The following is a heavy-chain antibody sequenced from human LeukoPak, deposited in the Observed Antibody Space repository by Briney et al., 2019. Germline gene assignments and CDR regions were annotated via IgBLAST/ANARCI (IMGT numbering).Heavy chain of an antibody. CDR2: INTNTGNP. V-gene: IGHV7-4-1*02. J-gene: IGHJ5*02. CDR3: ARAPQPLRITMIVVVSNWFDP. CDR1: GYTFTSYA. Sequence: ASVKVSCKASGYTFTSYAMNWVRQAPGQGLEWMGWINTNTGNPTYAQGFTGRFVFSLDTSVSTAYLQISSLKAEDTAVYYCARAPQPLRITMIVVVSNWFDPWGQGTLVTVSS. D-gene: IGHD3-22*01.